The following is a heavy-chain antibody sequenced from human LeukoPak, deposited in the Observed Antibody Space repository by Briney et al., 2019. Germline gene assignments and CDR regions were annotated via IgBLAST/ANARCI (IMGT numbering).Heavy chain of an antibody. CDR2: ISSSGSYI. Sequence: GGSLRLSCAASGFTFSSYNMNWVRQAPGKGLEWVSSISSSGSYIYYADSVKGRFTISRDNAKNSLYLQMNSLRAEDTAVYYCARQVYCGGDCYYSTPVDYWGQGTLVTVSS. D-gene: IGHD2-21*02. V-gene: IGHV3-21*01. J-gene: IGHJ4*02. CDR3: ARQVYCGGDCYYSTPVDY. CDR1: GFTFSSYN.